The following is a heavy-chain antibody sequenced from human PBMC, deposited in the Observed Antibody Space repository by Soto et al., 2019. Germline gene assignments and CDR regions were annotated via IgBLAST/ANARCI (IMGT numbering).Heavy chain of an antibody. CDR1: EFTFANAW. V-gene: IGHV3-15*01. Sequence: GGSLRLSCAASEFTFANAWISWVLQAPGKGLEWVGRIKSKADGGTTDYAAPVKGRFTISRDESQNTLYLQMNSLKTEDTAVYYCTSLYYGHWGQGTMVTVYS. CDR2: IKSKADGGTT. CDR3: TSLYYGH. J-gene: IGHJ4*02. D-gene: IGHD4-17*01.